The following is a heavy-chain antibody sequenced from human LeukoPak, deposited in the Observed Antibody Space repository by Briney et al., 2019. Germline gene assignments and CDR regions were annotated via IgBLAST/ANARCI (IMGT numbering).Heavy chain of an antibody. J-gene: IGHJ4*02. CDR1: GFTFSTYG. CDR3: AKASNGGSYYGVIIDY. V-gene: IGHV3-30*18. CDR2: NSYDGSNK. D-gene: IGHD1-26*01. Sequence: GGSLRLSCAASGFTFSTYGMHWVRQAPGKGLEWVAVNSYDGSNKYYTDSVKGRFTISRDNSKNTLYLKMNSLRAEDTAVYYCAKASNGGSYYGVIIDYWGQGNLVTVSS.